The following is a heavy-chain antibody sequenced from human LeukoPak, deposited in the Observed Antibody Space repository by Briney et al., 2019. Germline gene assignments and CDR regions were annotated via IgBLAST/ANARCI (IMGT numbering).Heavy chain of an antibody. V-gene: IGHV1-18*01. CDR1: GCTFTSYG. Sequence: ASVKVSCKASGCTFTSYGISWVRQAPGQGLEWMGWISGYNGNTKYAQKLQGRVTMTTDTSTTTAYMELRSLRSDDTAVYYCARDGRHRYYYDSSGFYGSWFDPWGQGTLVTVSP. J-gene: IGHJ5*02. CDR3: ARDGRHRYYYDSSGFYGSWFDP. D-gene: IGHD3-22*01. CDR2: ISGYNGNT.